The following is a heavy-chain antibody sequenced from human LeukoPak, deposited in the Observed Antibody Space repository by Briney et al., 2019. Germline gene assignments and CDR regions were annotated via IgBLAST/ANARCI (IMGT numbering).Heavy chain of an antibody. Sequence: GGSLRLSCAASGFTFSTYAMSWVRQAPGKGLEWVSAISGSGDGTYYADSVKGRFTISRDNSKNTLYLQMNSLRAEDTAVYYCAKGQVGWYYFTMDVWGQGTTVTVSS. J-gene: IGHJ6*02. CDR3: AKGQVGWYYFTMDV. D-gene: IGHD6-19*01. V-gene: IGHV3-23*01. CDR2: ISGSGDGT. CDR1: GFTFSTYA.